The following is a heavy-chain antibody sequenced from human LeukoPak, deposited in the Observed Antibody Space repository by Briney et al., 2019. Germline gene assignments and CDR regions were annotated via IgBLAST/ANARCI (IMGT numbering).Heavy chain of an antibody. Sequence: GGSLRLSCVASGFTLSSYAMSWVRQATGKGLEWVSAIGTAGDTYYPGSVKGRFTISRENAKNSLYLQMNSRRAGDTAVYYCARGLEGAFDIWGQGTMVTVSS. J-gene: IGHJ3*02. CDR3: ARGLEGAFDI. CDR2: IGTAGDT. CDR1: GFTLSSYA. D-gene: IGHD4-11*01. V-gene: IGHV3-13*01.